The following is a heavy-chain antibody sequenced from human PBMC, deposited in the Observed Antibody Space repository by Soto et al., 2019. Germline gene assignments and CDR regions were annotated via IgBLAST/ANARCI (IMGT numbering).Heavy chain of an antibody. CDR3: AAPPRY. CDR2: IYYSEST. Sequence: SETLSLTCTVSGGSISSYYWSWIRQPPGKGLEWIGYIYYSESTYYNPSLKSRVTISVDTSKNQFSLKLSSVTAADTAVYYCAAPPRYWGQGTLVTVSS. D-gene: IGHD6-6*01. CDR1: GGSISSYY. J-gene: IGHJ4*02. V-gene: IGHV4-59*01.